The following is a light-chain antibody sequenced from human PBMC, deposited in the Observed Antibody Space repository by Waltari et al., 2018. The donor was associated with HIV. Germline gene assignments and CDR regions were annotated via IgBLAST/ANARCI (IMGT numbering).Light chain of an antibody. V-gene: IGLV2-23*02. Sequence: SALPQPASVSVSPAQSVTLSCTGPGSAVGTYYLVSWFHQHQGKAPKLMIFEVSKLPSQMSHSCAGSKSVNTAALTISARQAEDESAYYCCSQARGSAWVFGGVPKLTV. CDR1: GSAVGTYYL. CDR2: EVS. J-gene: IGLJ3*02. CDR3: CSQARGSAWV.